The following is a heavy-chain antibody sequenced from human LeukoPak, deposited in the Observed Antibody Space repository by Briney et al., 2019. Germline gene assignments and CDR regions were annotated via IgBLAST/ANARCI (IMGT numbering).Heavy chain of an antibody. CDR3: ARQAGYSTGWYGGYYFDH. CDR1: GYTFTSYG. J-gene: IGHJ4*02. Sequence: ASLKVSCKPSGYTFTSYGISWVRQATGQGPEWMGWIAVYIGDTTFLQKFQGRVTLTTDASTNTAYMELRSLTSDDTAVYYCARQAGYSTGWYGGYYFDHWGQGTPVTVSA. V-gene: IGHV1-18*01. CDR2: IAVYIGDT. D-gene: IGHD6-19*01.